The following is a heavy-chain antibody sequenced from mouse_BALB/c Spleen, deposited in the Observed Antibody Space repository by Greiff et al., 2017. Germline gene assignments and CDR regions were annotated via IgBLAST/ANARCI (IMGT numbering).Heavy chain of an antibody. V-gene: IGHV2-9*02. CDR3: AREDPYGYYAMDY. J-gene: IGHJ4*01. CDR2: IWAGGST. D-gene: IGHD1-2*01. Sequence: VQLQQSGPGLVAPSQSLSITCTVSGFSLTSYGVHWVRQPPGKGLEWLGVIWAGGSTNYNSALMSRLSISKDNSKSQVFLKMNSLQTDDTAMYYCAREDPYGYYAMDYWGQGTSVTVSS. CDR1: GFSLTSYG.